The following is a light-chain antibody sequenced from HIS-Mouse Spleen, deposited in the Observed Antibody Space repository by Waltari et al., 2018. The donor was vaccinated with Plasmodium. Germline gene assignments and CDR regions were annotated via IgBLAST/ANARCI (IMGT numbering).Light chain of an antibody. J-gene: IGLJ2*01. Sequence: SYELTQPPSVSVSPGQTASITCSGDKLGDKYACWYQQKPGQSPVLVIYQDSKRPSGIPERFSGSKSRNTATLTISGTQAMDEADYYCQAWDSSTVVFGGGTKLTVL. CDR2: QDS. CDR3: QAWDSSTVV. CDR1: KLGDKY. V-gene: IGLV3-1*01.